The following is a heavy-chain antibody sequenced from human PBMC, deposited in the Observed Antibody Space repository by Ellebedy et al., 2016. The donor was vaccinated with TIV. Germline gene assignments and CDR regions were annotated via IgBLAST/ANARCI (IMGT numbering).Heavy chain of an antibody. Sequence: GGSLRLXCAASGFTFDDYAMHWVRQTPGKGLEWVSGITWNIGSIGYADSVKGRFTISRDNAKNSLYLQMNSLRAEDTAVYYCARRYFDLWGRGTLVTVSS. CDR2: ITWNIGSI. CDR1: GFTFDDYA. J-gene: IGHJ2*01. V-gene: IGHV3-9*01. CDR3: ARRYFDL.